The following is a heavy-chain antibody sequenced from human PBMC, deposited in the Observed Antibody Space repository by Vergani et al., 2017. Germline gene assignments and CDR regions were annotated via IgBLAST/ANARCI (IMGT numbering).Heavy chain of an antibody. CDR1: GYSFTSYW. Sequence: EVQLVPSGAEVKKPGESLRISCKGSGYSFTSYWISWVRQLPGKGLEWMGRIDPSDSYTNYSPSFQGHVTISADKSISTAYLQWSSLKASDTAMYYCARFSAAGAYYYYGMDVWGQGTTVTVSS. CDR2: IDPSDSYT. J-gene: IGHJ6*02. V-gene: IGHV5-10-1*03. CDR3: ARFSAAGAYYYYGMDV. D-gene: IGHD6-13*01.